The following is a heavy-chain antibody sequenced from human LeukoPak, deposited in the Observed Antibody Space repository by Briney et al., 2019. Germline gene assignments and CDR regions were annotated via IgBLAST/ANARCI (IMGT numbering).Heavy chain of an antibody. CDR2: IYTSGST. J-gene: IGHJ4*02. V-gene: IGHV4-4*07. D-gene: IGHD7-27*01. Sequence: SETLSLTCTVSGGSISNYYWTWIRQPAGKGLEWIGRIYTSGSTNYNPSLESRVTMSVDTSKNQFSLKLTSVTAADTAVYYCVRDKWGSGEASTARFDYSGQGTLVTVFS. CDR1: GGSISNYY. CDR3: VRDKWGSGEASTARFDY.